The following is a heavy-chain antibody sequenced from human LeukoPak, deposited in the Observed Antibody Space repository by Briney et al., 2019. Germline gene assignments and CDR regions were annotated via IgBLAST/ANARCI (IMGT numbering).Heavy chain of an antibody. CDR3: AREIIAAHNWFDP. CDR1: GGSISSGSYS. D-gene: IGHD6-6*01. CDR2: FYTSGST. V-gene: IGHV4-61*02. J-gene: IGHJ5*02. Sequence: SETLSLTCTVSGGSISSGSYSWSWIRQPAGKGLEWIGRFYTSGSTNYNPSLKSRVTILVDTSKNQFSLKLSSVTAADTAVYYCAREIIAAHNWFDPWGQGTLVTVSS.